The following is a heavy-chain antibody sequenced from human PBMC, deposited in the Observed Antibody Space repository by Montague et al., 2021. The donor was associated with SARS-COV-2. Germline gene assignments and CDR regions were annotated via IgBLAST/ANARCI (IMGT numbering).Heavy chain of an antibody. CDR1: GPTLDSFV. V-gene: IGHV3-7*01. J-gene: IGHJ3*02. CDR2: IHEDESKR. D-gene: IGHD2/OR15-2a*01. Sequence: SLRLSCAASGPTLDSFVMSWVRQAPGKGLEWVANIHEDESKRFYLDSVKGRFTISRDSAKSLVYLQMNSLSPEDTSVYYCARARNHGFDIWGHGTTVTVSS. CDR3: ARARNHGFDI.